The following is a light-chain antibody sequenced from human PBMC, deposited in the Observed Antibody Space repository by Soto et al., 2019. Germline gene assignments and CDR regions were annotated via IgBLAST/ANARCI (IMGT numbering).Light chain of an antibody. J-gene: IGKJ3*01. CDR1: QTVNRNY. CDR2: GAS. V-gene: IGKV3-20*01. Sequence: EIVLTQSPGTLSLSPGERATLSCRASQTVNRNYLVWYQQKPGQAPRVLISGASSRATGIPDRFSGSVSGKDFTLTISRLEPEDFAVYYFKLHGNSNLFTFGPGTKVDMK. CDR3: KLHGNSNLFT.